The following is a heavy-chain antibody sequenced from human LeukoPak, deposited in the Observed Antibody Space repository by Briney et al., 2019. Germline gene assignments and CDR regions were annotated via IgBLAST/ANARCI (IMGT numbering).Heavy chain of an antibody. D-gene: IGHD6-19*01. J-gene: IGHJ3*02. CDR2: ISWNSGSI. Sequence: GGSLRLSCAASGFTFDDYAMHWVRQAPGKGLEWVSGISWNSGSIGYADSVKGRFTISRDNAKNSLYLQMNSLRAEDTALYYCAKESRIAVAGTGAFDIWGQGTMVTVSS. V-gene: IGHV3-9*01. CDR3: AKESRIAVAGTGAFDI. CDR1: GFTFDDYA.